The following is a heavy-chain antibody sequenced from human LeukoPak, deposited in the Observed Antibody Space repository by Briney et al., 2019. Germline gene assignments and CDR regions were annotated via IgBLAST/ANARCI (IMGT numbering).Heavy chain of an antibody. CDR3: ARGAFLSIPAASHY. CDR2: ISSRSSSI. Sequence: GGSLRLSCAASGFTFSTYTMNWVRQAPGKGLEWVSSISSRSSSIYYADSVKGRFSISRDNAKNSLYLQMNSLRAEDTAVYYCARGAFLSIPAASHYWGQGTLVTVSS. V-gene: IGHV3-21*01. J-gene: IGHJ4*02. CDR1: GFTFSTYT. D-gene: IGHD6-13*01.